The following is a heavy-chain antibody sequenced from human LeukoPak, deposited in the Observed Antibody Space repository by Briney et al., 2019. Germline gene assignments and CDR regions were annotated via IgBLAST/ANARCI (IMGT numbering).Heavy chain of an antibody. J-gene: IGHJ4*02. V-gene: IGHV3-48*04. CDR2: ITSSGSTI. D-gene: IGHD3-22*01. CDR1: GFTFSSYG. Sequence: GGSLRLSCAASGFTFSSYGMHWVRQAPGKGLEWVSYITSSGSTIYYADSVKGRFTISRDNAKNSLYLQMNSLRAEDTAVYYCARDRGLLPDYWGQGTLVTVSS. CDR3: ARDRGLLPDY.